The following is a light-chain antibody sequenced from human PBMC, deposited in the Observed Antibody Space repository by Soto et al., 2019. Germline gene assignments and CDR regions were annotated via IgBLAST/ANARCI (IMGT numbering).Light chain of an antibody. Sequence: QSVITQPPSVSGAPGKRVTISCTRSTTNIGAGYEVHWYQQLPGTAPKLLVSGHNIRPSGVPDRFYGSKSGTSASLAITGLQAEDEADYYCQSYDSSLCGAGVFGGGTKLTVL. CDR1: TTNIGAGYE. V-gene: IGLV1-40*01. J-gene: IGLJ3*02. CDR2: GHN. CDR3: QSYDSSLCGAGV.